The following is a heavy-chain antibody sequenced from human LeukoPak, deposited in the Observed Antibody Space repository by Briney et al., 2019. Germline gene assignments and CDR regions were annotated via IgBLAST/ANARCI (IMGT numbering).Heavy chain of an antibody. D-gene: IGHD3-9*01. CDR2: ISSSSSYI. J-gene: IGHJ4*02. V-gene: IGHV3-21*01. Sequence: PGGSLRLSCAASGFTFSNYGIHWVRQAPGKGLEWVSSISSSSSYIYYADSVKGRFTISRDNAKNSLYLQMNSLRAEDTAVYYCARDTAYYDILTGYFDYWGQGTLVTVSS. CDR3: ARDTAYYDILTGYFDY. CDR1: GFTFSNYG.